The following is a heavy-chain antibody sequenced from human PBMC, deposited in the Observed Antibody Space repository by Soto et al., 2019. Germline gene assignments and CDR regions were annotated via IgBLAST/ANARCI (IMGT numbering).Heavy chain of an antibody. J-gene: IGHJ5*01. D-gene: IGHD3-10*01. V-gene: IGHV4-30-4*01. Sequence: SETLSLTCTVSGGSISGDYYWNWIRQAPGKGLEWIGYVYHTGSTYHSPSLKSRGSISVDTSNNQFSLKLSSVTAADTAVYFCAREPSDITGNRIDSWGQGIPVTVSS. CDR3: AREPSDITGNRIDS. CDR2: VYHTGST. CDR1: GGSISGDYY.